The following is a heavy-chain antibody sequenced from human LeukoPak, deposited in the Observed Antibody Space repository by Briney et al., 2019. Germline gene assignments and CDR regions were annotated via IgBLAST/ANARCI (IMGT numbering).Heavy chain of an antibody. CDR2: ITYNGLRT. CDR1: GITISTYA. D-gene: IGHD3-22*01. V-gene: IGHV3-23*01. Sequence: PGGSLRLSCAATGITISTYAMGWVRQVPGKGLEWVSSITYNGLRTFSADSVKGRFTISRDNSKNTLYLQMNSLRAEDTAVYYCARTDDRSGYDPWLYWGQGTLVTVSS. J-gene: IGHJ4*02. CDR3: ARTDDRSGYDPWLY.